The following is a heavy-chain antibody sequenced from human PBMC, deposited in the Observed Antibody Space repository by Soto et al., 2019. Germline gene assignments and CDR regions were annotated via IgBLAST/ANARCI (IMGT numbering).Heavy chain of an antibody. CDR1: GYSFTSYW. J-gene: IGHJ3*01. V-gene: IGHV5-51*01. Sequence: GESLKISCKGSGYSFTSYWIGWVRQMPGKGLEWMGIIYPGDSDTRYSPSFQGQVTISADKSISTAYLQWSSLKASDTAMYYCGRDGPGDTVSTMSALVWGQGTMVPAS. D-gene: IGHD4-17*01. CDR3: GRDGPGDTVSTMSALV. CDR2: IYPGDSDT.